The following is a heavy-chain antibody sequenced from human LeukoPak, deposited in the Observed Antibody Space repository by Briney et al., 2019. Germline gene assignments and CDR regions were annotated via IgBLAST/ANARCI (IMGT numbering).Heavy chain of an antibody. D-gene: IGHD3-22*01. CDR3: ARAPKNYYDSSGYRSRAFDI. Sequence: SETLSLTCTVSGGSISSYYWSWIRQPPGKGLEWIGYIYYSGSTNYNPSLKSRVTISVDTSKNQFSLKLSSVTAADTAVYYCARAPKNYYDSSGYRSRAFDIWGQGTMVTVSS. CDR1: GGSISSYY. V-gene: IGHV4-59*01. J-gene: IGHJ3*02. CDR2: IYYSGST.